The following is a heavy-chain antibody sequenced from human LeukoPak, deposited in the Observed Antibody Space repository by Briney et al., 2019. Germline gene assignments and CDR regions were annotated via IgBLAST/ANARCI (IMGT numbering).Heavy chain of an antibody. V-gene: IGHV4-4*07. CDR1: GGSISSYY. CDR3: ARLVMATTYYFDY. CDR2: IYTSGSI. D-gene: IGHD5-24*01. Sequence: SETLSLTCTVSGGSISSYYWSWIRQPAGKGLEWIGRIYTSGSITYNPSLKSRVSMSVDTSKNQFSLKLSSVTAADTAVYYCARLVMATTYYFDYWGQGTLVTVSS. J-gene: IGHJ4*02.